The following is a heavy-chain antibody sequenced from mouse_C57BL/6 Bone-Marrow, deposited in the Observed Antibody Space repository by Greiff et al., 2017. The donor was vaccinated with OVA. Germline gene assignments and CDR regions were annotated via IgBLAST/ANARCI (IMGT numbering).Heavy chain of an antibody. D-gene: IGHD2-5*01. CDR3: ARKAYYSNVYAMDY. J-gene: IGHJ4*01. Sequence: VKLMESGPGLVQPSQSLSITCTVSGFSLTSYGVHWVRQSPGKGLEWLGVIWSGGSTDYNAAFISRLSISKDNSKSQVFFKMNSLQADDTAIYYCARKAYYSNVYAMDYWGQGTSVTVSS. CDR2: IWSGGST. CDR1: GFSLTSYG. V-gene: IGHV2-2*01.